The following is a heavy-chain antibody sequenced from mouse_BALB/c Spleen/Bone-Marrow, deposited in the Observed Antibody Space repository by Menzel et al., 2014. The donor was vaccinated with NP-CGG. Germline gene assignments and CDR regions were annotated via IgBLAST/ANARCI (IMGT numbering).Heavy chain of an antibody. D-gene: IGHD3-1*01. CDR2: ISNGGGST. Sequence: EVQRVESEGGLVQPGGSLKLSCAASGFTFSSYTMSWVRQTPEKRLEWVAYISNGGGSTSYPDTVKGRFTISRDNAKNTLYLQMSSLKSEDTAMYYCSRHVGNPYAMDYWGQGTSVTVSS. CDR1: GFTFSSYT. CDR3: SRHVGNPYAMDY. J-gene: IGHJ4*01. V-gene: IGHV5-12-2*01.